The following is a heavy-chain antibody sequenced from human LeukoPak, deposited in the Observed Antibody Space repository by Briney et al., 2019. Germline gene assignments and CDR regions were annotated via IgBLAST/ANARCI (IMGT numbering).Heavy chain of an antibody. J-gene: IGHJ3*02. V-gene: IGHV3-15*01. CDR3: TTSMIVVVTGAFDI. Sequence: PGGSLRLSCAASGFTFSNAWMSWVRQAPGKGLEWVGRIKSKTDGGTTDYAAPVKGRFTISRDDSKNTLYLQMNSLKTEDTAVYYCTTSMIVVVTGAFDIWGQGTMVTVSS. CDR1: GFTFSNAW. CDR2: IKSKTDGGTT. D-gene: IGHD3-22*01.